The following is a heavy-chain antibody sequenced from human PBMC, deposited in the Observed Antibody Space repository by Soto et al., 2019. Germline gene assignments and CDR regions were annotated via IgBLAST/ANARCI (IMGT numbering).Heavy chain of an antibody. V-gene: IGHV4-59*01. Sequence: XETLPLTCYVSGCSITTYYWSWIRQAPGKGLEWIGNVYHTGTTDYNTSLKSRVTISVDTSKNQFSLNMNSVTAADTAVYYCARRLCGSGWTLDSWRQGNLVTVSS. D-gene: IGHD6-19*01. J-gene: IGHJ4*02. CDR2: VYHTGTT. CDR3: ARRLCGSGWTLDS. CDR1: GCSITTYY.